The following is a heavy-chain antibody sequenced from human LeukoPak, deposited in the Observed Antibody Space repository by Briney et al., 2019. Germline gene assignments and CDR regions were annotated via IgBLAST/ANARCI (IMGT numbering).Heavy chain of an antibody. Sequence: VASVKVSCKASGGTFSSYAISWVRQAPGQGLEWMGRIIPILGIPNYAQKFQGRVTITADKSTSTAYMELSSLRSEDTAVYYCASPSLKYSSGWTPPDYYYYGMDVWGQGTTVTVSS. J-gene: IGHJ6*02. CDR1: GGTFSSYA. D-gene: IGHD6-19*01. CDR3: ASPSLKYSSGWTPPDYYYYGMDV. V-gene: IGHV1-69*04. CDR2: IIPILGIP.